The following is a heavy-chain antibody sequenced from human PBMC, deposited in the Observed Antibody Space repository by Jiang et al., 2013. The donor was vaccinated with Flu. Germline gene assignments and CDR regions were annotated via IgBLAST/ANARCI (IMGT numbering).Heavy chain of an antibody. D-gene: IGHD4/OR15-4a*01. CDR1: GGSITNTDSY. V-gene: IGHV4-31*11. CDR2: IFHTGTT. Sequence: PGLVKPLQTLSLTCAVSGGSITNTDSYWGWIRQHPEKGLEYIGYIFHTGTTYYNPSLRSRLSISVDTSENHFSMRLSSVTAADTAVYYCARLLRGRLTTWGPIDYWGQGTLVTVSS. J-gene: IGHJ4*02. CDR3: ARLLRGRLTTWGPIDY.